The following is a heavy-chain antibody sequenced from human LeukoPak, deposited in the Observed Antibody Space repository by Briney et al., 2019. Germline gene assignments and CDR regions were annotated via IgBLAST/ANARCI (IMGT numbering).Heavy chain of an antibody. CDR2: ISSSSTYI. D-gene: IGHD6-13*01. J-gene: IGHJ4*02. CDR3: ARGSQWNPGIAAAGNFDY. Sequence: GGSLRLSCAASGFTFSSYSMNWVRQAPGKGLEWASSISSSSTYIYSADSVKGRFTISRDNTKNSLYLQMNSLRAEDTAVYYCARGSQWNPGIAAAGNFDYWGQGTLDTVSS. V-gene: IGHV3-21*01. CDR1: GFTFSSYS.